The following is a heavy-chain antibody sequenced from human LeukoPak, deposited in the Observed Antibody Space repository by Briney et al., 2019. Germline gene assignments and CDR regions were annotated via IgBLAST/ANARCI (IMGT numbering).Heavy chain of an antibody. J-gene: IGHJ4*02. Sequence: GGSLRLSCAASGLSFSNAWMNWVRQAPGKGLDWVANIKQDGTDKYYVDSVKGRFTISRDNAKNLLYLQMNSLRAEDTAVYYCAREKLDTRGYVDYWGQGTLVTVSS. CDR2: IKQDGTDK. D-gene: IGHD3-22*01. V-gene: IGHV3-7*01. CDR3: AREKLDTRGYVDY. CDR1: GLSFSNAW.